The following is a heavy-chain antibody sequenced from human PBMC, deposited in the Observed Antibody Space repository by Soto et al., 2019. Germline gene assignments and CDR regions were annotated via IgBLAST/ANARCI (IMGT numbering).Heavy chain of an antibody. D-gene: IGHD6-13*01. V-gene: IGHV4-31*03. Sequence: SEPLSLTCTVSGGSIIIGGYYWSWIRQHPGKGLEWIGYIYYSGSTYYNPSLKSRVTISVDTSKNQFSLKLSSVTAADTAVYYCAIRHYSSSWYNWFDPWGQGTLVTVSS. CDR1: GGSIIIGGYY. CDR3: AIRHYSSSWYNWFDP. CDR2: IYYSGST. J-gene: IGHJ5*02.